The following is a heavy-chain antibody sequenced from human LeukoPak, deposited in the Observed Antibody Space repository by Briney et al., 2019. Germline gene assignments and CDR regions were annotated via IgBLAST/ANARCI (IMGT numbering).Heavy chain of an antibody. J-gene: IGHJ3*02. V-gene: IGHV4-59*01. CDR1: GGSISSYY. D-gene: IGHD6-13*01. Sequence: RPSETLSLTCTVSGGSISSYYWSWIRQPPGKGLEWIGYIYYSGSTNYNPSLKSRVTISVDTSKNQFSLKLSSVTAADTAVYYCASVRYSSSRDVFDIWGQGTMVTVSS. CDR3: ASVRYSSSRDVFDI. CDR2: IYYSGST.